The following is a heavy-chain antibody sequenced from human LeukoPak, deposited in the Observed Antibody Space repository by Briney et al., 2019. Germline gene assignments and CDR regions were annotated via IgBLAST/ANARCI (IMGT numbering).Heavy chain of an antibody. CDR2: IGTAGDT. D-gene: IGHD1-1*01. Sequence: GGSLRLSCAASGFTFSDYDMHWVRQATGQGLEWVSAIGTAGDTYYTGSVKGRFTISRENAKNSLYLQMNSLRAGDTAVYYCARVAKERVGGVYYFDYWGQGTLVTVSS. J-gene: IGHJ4*02. CDR1: GFTFSDYD. CDR3: ARVAKERVGGVYYFDY. V-gene: IGHV3-13*01.